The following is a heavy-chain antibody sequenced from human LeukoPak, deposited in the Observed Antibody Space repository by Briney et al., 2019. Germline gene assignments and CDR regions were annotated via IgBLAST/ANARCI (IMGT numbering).Heavy chain of an antibody. CDR2: ISAYNGNT. CDR3: ARGTTVTTTYYSYQHYRDV. J-gene: IGHJ6*03. V-gene: IGHV1-18*01. Sequence: ASVKVSCKASGYTFTSYGISWVRQAPGQGREWMGWISAYNGNTNYAQKLQGRVTMTTDTSTSTAYMELRSLRSDDTAVYYCARGTTVTTTYYSYQHYRDVGGKGTTVTVSS. D-gene: IGHD4-11*01. CDR1: GYTFTSYG.